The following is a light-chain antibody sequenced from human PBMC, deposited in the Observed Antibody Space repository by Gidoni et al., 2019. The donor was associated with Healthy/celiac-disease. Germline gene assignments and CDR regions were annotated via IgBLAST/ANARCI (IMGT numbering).Light chain of an antibody. V-gene: IGKV4-1*01. J-gene: IGKJ1*01. CDR1: QSVLYSSNNKNY. CDR2: WAS. Sequence: DIVMTQSPDSLAVSLGERATINCKSSQSVLYSSNNKNYLAWYQQKPGQPPKLLIYWASTRESGVPDRCSGSGSGTDFTLTISSLQDEDVAVYYCQQYYSTPTWTFGQGTKVEIK. CDR3: QQYYSTPTWT.